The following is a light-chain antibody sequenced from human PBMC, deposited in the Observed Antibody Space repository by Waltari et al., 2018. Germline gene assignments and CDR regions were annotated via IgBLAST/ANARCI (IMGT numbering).Light chain of an antibody. J-gene: IGKJ1*01. V-gene: IGKV1-5*03. Sequence: DILMTQSPSTLSASVGDRVTITCRASQSIGNWLAWYQQKSGKIPKALIYKASVLASGVPSRFSGSGSETEFTVIISGLQVDDAATYYCKQDNNAWTFGQGTKVEIK. CDR3: KQDNNAWT. CDR1: QSIGNW. CDR2: KAS.